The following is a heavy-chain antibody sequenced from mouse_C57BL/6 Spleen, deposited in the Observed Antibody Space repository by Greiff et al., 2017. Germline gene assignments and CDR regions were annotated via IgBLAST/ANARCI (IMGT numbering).Heavy chain of an antibody. CDR3: ARSGGNYESMDY. Sequence: VQLQQSGADLAKPGASVKLSCKASGYTFTSYWMHWVKQRPGQGLEWIGYINPSSGSTKYTQTFKDQATFTADKSSSTAYMQLSILTYEDSAVYYCARSGGNYESMDYWGQGTSVTVSS. CDR1: GYTFTSYW. CDR2: INPSSGST. D-gene: IGHD2-1*01. V-gene: IGHV1-7*01. J-gene: IGHJ4*01.